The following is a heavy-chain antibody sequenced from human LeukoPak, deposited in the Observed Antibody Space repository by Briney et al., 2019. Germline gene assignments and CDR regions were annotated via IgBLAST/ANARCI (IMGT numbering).Heavy chain of an antibody. CDR2: IRYDGSNK. CDR1: GFTFSSYG. J-gene: IGHJ4*02. V-gene: IGHV3-30*02. CDR3: ANGLVWAGTALFDY. Sequence: PGGSLRLSCAASGFTFSSYGMHWVRQAPGKGLEWVAFIRYDGSNKYYADSVKGRFTISRDNSKNTLYLQMNSLRAEDTAVYYCANGLVWAGTALFDYWGQGTLVTVSS. D-gene: IGHD6-19*01.